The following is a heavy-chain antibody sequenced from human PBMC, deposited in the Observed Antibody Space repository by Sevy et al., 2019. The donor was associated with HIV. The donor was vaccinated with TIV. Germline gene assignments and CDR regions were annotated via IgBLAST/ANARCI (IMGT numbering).Heavy chain of an antibody. Sequence: ASVKVSCKASGYTFTSYAMNWVRQAPGQGLEWMGWINTNTGNPTYAQGFTGRVVFSLDTSVSTAYLQISSLKAEDTAVYYCARPGVVAAAGQPNWFDPWGQGTLVTVSS. V-gene: IGHV7-4-1*02. J-gene: IGHJ5*02. D-gene: IGHD6-13*01. CDR2: INTNTGNP. CDR1: GYTFTSYA. CDR3: ARPGVVAAAGQPNWFDP.